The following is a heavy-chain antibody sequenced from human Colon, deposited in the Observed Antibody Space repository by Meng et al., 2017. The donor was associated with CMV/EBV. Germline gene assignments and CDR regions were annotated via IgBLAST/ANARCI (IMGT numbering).Heavy chain of an antibody. CDR1: EYTFTSYY. Sequence: ASVKVSCKTSEYTFTSYYIHWVRQAPGQGLEWMGTINPSGGSTTYAQRFLGRVTMTRDTSTTTVYMELTSLRSEDTAIYYCARDPMGRQWDFGYWGQGTLVTVSS. V-gene: IGHV1-46*01. CDR3: ARDPMGRQWDFGY. D-gene: IGHD1-26*01. J-gene: IGHJ4*02. CDR2: INPSGGST.